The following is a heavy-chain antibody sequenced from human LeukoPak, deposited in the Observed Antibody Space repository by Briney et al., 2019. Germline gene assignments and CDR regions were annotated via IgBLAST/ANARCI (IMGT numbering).Heavy chain of an antibody. Sequence: KPSQTLSLTCTVSGGSISSGGYYWSWIRQHPGKGLEWIGYIYYSGGTYYNPSLKSRVTISVDTSKNQFSLKLSSVTAADTAVYYCARVGYGSGSNHLDYWGQGTLVTVSS. D-gene: IGHD3-10*01. CDR3: ARVGYGSGSNHLDY. J-gene: IGHJ4*02. V-gene: IGHV4-31*03. CDR1: GGSISSGGYY. CDR2: IYYSGGT.